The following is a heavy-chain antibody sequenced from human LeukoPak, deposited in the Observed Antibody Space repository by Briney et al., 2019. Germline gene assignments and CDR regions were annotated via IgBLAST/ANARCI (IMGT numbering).Heavy chain of an antibody. D-gene: IGHD1-26*01. J-gene: IGHJ5*02. CDR2: IYSGGST. Sequence: GGSLRLSCAASEFSVGSNYMTWVRQAPGKGLEWVSLIYSGGSTYYADSVKGRFTISRDNSKNTLYLQMNSLRAEDTAVYYCARDPYSGSYPPGPWGQGTLVTVSS. CDR3: ARDPYSGSYPPGP. V-gene: IGHV3-66*01. CDR1: EFSVGSNY.